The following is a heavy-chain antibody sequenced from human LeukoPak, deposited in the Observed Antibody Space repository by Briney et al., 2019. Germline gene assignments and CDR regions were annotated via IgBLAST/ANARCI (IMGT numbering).Heavy chain of an antibody. CDR1: GFAFSNYA. J-gene: IGHJ4*02. V-gene: IGHV3-23*01. D-gene: IGHD2-2*01. Sequence: GGSLRLSCTTSGFAFSNYAMNWVRQAPGKGPEWVSGISGFNTYYADSVKGRFTIFRDNSKNVLYLQMDRLRAEDTAVYYCAKDPYGTRYFDYWGQGTLVTVSS. CDR3: AKDPYGTRYFDY. CDR2: ISGFNT.